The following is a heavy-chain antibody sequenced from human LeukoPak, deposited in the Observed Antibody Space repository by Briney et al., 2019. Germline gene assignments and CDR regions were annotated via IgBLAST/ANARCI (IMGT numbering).Heavy chain of an antibody. D-gene: IGHD6-6*01. CDR1: GCTFSSYW. CDR2: IKQDGSEK. Sequence: GGSLRLSCAASGCTFSSYWMSWVRQAPGKGLEWVANIKQDGSEKYYVDSVKGRFTISRDNAKNSLYLQMNSLRAEDTAVYYCARDVWAYSSSSSNFDYWGQGTLVTVSS. J-gene: IGHJ4*02. V-gene: IGHV3-7*01. CDR3: ARDVWAYSSSSSNFDY.